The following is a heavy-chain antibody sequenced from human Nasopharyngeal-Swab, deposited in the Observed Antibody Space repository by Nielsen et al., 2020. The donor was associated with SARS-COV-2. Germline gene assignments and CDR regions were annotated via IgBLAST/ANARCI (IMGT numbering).Heavy chain of an antibody. CDR3: ARVAGPDWYFDL. Sequence: SETLSLTCTVPGGSISSYYWSWIRQPPGKGLEWIGYIYYSGSTNYKPSLKSRVTISVDTSKNQFSLKLSSVTAADTAVYYCARVAGPDWYFDLWGRGTLVTVSS. CDR2: IYYSGST. CDR1: GGSISSYY. V-gene: IGHV4-59*01. D-gene: IGHD6-19*01. J-gene: IGHJ2*01.